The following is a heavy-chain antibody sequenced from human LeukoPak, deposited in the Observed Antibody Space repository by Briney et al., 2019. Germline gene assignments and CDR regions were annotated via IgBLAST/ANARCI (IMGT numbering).Heavy chain of an antibody. J-gene: IGHJ4*02. D-gene: IGHD3-22*01. CDR3: TRVSYYDSSGYYVDY. CDR1: GFTFGDYA. Sequence: GGSLRLSCTASGFTFGDYAMSWLRQAPGKGLEWVGFIRSKAYGGTTEYAASVKGRFTISRDDSKSIAYLQMNSLKTEDTAVYYCTRVSYYDSSGYYVDYWGQGTLVTVSS. CDR2: IRSKAYGGTT. V-gene: IGHV3-49*03.